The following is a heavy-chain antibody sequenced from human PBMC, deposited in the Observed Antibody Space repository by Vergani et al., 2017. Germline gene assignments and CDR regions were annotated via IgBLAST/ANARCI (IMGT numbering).Heavy chain of an antibody. J-gene: IGHJ4*02. CDR3: AKGPYSSGWYVDY. D-gene: IGHD6-19*01. V-gene: IGHV3-30*18. CDR2: ISYDGSNK. CDR1: GFTFSSYG. Sequence: QVQLVESGGGVVQPGRSLRLSCAASGFTFSSYGMHWVRQAPGKGLEGVAVISYDGSNKYYADSLKGRFTISRDNSKNTLYLQMNSLRAEDTAVYYCAKGPYSSGWYVDYWGQGTLVTVSS.